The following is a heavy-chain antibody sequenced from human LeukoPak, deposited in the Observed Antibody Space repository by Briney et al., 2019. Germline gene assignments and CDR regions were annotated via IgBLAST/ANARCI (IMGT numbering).Heavy chain of an antibody. D-gene: IGHD3-22*01. CDR2: VYYTGST. Sequence: SETLSLTRTVSGGSISSSGYYWDWIRQPPGKGLEWIGTVYYTGSTYYNPSLKSRVTISEDTSRNQFSLKLNSVTAADTAVYYCARGSGTYYYDSGGYLNWFDPWGQGILVTVSS. CDR3: ARGSGTYYYDSGGYLNWFDP. J-gene: IGHJ5*02. V-gene: IGHV4-39*01. CDR1: GGSISSSGYY.